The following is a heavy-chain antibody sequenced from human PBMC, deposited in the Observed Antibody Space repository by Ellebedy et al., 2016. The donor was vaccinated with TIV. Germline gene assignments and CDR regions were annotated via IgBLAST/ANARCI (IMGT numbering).Heavy chain of an antibody. J-gene: IGHJ4*02. Sequence: AASVKVSCKASGYTFTGYYMHWVRQAPGQGLEWMGWINPNSGGTNYAQKFQGWVTMTRDTSISTAYMELSRLRSDDTAVYYCARSASIGSWYYFDYWGQGTLVTVSS. D-gene: IGHD2-8*02. V-gene: IGHV1-2*04. CDR2: INPNSGGT. CDR3: ARSASIGSWYYFDY. CDR1: GYTFTGYY.